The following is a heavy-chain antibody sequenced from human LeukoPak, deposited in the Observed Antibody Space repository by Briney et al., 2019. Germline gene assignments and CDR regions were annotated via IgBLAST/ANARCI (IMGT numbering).Heavy chain of an antibody. J-gene: IGHJ5*02. D-gene: IGHD5-12*01. V-gene: IGHV4-39*01. Sequence: SETLSLTCTVSGGSISSSSYYWGWIRQPPGKGLEWIGSIYYSGSTYYNPSLKSRVTISVDTSKNQFSLKLSSVTAADTAVYYCARHERGATKLGGINWFDPWGQGTLVTVSS. CDR1: GGSISSSSYY. CDR3: ARHERGATKLGGINWFDP. CDR2: IYYSGST.